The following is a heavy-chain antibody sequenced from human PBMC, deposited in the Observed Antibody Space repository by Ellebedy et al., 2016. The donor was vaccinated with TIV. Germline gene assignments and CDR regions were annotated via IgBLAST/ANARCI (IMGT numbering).Heavy chain of an antibody. J-gene: IGHJ5*02. CDR1: GFTLSHYN. CDR2: INDNGVST. V-gene: IGHV3-23*01. Sequence: GGSLRLXCAASGFTLSHYNMNWVRQAPGQGLEWVSAINDNGVSTFFADSVKGRFTISRDNSKNTLYLQMNSLRAEDTGVYYCARAQYSSSWYQDLWGQGTLVTVSS. D-gene: IGHD6-13*01. CDR3: ARAQYSSSWYQDL.